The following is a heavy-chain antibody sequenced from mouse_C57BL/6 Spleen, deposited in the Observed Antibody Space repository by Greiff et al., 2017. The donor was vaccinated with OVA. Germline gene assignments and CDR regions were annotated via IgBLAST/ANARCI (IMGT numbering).Heavy chain of an antibody. V-gene: IGHV1-5*01. CDR1: GYTFTSYW. CDR3: TRRVWESPFYFDY. CDR2: IYPGNSDT. Sequence: EVQLQQSGTVLARPGASVKMSCKTSGYTFTSYWMHWVKQRPGQGLEWIGAIYPGNSDTSYNQKFKGKAKLTAVTSASTAYMELSSLTNEDSAVYYCTRRVWESPFYFDYWGQGTTLTVSS. D-gene: IGHD2-10*02. J-gene: IGHJ2*01.